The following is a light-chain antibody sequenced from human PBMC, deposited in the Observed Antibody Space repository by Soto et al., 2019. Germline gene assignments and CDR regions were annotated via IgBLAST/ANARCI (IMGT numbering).Light chain of an antibody. CDR3: QQLNSYPLYT. Sequence: IPLTQSPSSLSASVGDRVTITCRASQGISSYLAWYQQKPGKAPKLLIYAASTLQSGVPSRFSGSGSLTDLTLTISSLQPEDFATYYCQQLNSYPLYTFGQGTKLEIK. V-gene: IGKV1-9*01. J-gene: IGKJ2*01. CDR1: QGISSY. CDR2: AAS.